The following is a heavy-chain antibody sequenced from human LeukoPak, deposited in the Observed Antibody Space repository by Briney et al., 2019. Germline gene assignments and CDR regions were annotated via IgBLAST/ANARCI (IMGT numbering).Heavy chain of an antibody. CDR1: GDTFTSYG. V-gene: IGHV1-46*01. Sequence: ASVKVSCKASGDTFTSYGISWVRQAPGQGLEWMGIINPSGGSTSYAQKFQGRVTMTRDTSTSTIYMELSSLRSEDTAVYYCARDKTDRSSYSWFDPWGQGTLVTVSS. CDR2: INPSGGST. J-gene: IGHJ5*02. D-gene: IGHD6-13*01. CDR3: ARDKTDRSSYSWFDP.